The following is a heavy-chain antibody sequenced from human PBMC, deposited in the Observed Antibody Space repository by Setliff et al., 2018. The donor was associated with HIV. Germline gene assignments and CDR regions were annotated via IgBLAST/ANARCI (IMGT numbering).Heavy chain of an antibody. J-gene: IGHJ3*02. CDR2: IVAGSGNT. CDR3: AADPQTGTTSYDAFDI. D-gene: IGHD1-7*01. CDR1: GFPFTNSA. Sequence: SVKVSCKASGFPFTNSAVQWVRQARGQRLEWIGWIVAGSGNTNSAQKFQERVTITRDMSTSRAYMELSGLRTEDTAVYYCAADPQTGTTSYDAFDIWGQGTVVTVSS. V-gene: IGHV1-58*01.